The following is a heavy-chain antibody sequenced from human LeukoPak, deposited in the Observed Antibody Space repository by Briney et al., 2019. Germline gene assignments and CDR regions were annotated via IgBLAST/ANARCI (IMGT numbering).Heavy chain of an antibody. Sequence: GGSLRLSCAASGFTFSSYAMSWVRQAPGKGLEWVSAISGSGGSTYYADSVKGRFTISRDNSKNTLYLKMHRLRDEDTDVYYCARIEAYCGSGGCYEAFDYWGQGTLVTVSS. CDR3: ARIEAYCGSGGCYEAFDY. V-gene: IGHV3-23*01. J-gene: IGHJ4*02. CDR2: ISGSGGST. D-gene: IGHD2-21*01. CDR1: GFTFSSYA.